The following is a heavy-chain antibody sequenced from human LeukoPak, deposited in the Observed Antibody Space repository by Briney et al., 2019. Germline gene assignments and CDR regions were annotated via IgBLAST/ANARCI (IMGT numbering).Heavy chain of an antibody. CDR2: FYSGGAT. CDR3: ARYTRPFDY. Sequence: TGGSLRLSCAASGFIVSANYMSWVRQTPGKGLEWVSIFYSGGATFYVDSVKGRFTISRDNAKNSLYLQMNSLRAEDSAVYYCARYTRPFDYWGQGTLVTVSS. V-gene: IGHV3-66*01. D-gene: IGHD2-2*02. CDR1: GFIVSANY. J-gene: IGHJ4*02.